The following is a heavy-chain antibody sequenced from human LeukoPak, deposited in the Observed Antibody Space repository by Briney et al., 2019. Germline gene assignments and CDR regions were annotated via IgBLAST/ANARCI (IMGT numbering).Heavy chain of an antibody. V-gene: IGHV3-53*01. CDR3: AAQTTFSYYFDC. CDR2: IYSGGST. Sequence: GGSLRLSCAASGFTVSSNYMNWVRQAPGKGLEWVSIIYSGGSTYYADSVKGRFTISRDNSKNTLYLQMNSLRAEDTAVYYCAAQTTFSYYFDCWGQGTLVTVSS. D-gene: IGHD2/OR15-2a*01. CDR1: GFTVSSNY. J-gene: IGHJ4*02.